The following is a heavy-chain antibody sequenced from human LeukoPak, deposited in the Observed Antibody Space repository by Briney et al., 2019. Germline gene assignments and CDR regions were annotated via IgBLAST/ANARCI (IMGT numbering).Heavy chain of an antibody. CDR1: GFTFSSYG. CDR3: AKSVAGRGLDY. CDR2: ISGGGRDT. D-gene: IGHD6-19*01. J-gene: IGHJ4*02. V-gene: IGHV3-23*01. Sequence: GGSLRLSCAASGFTFSSYGMTWVRQAPGRGLEWVSAISGGGRDTYYADPVKGRFTFSRDNSKNTLYLQMNSLRADDTAVYYCAKSVAGRGLDYWGQGTLVTVSS.